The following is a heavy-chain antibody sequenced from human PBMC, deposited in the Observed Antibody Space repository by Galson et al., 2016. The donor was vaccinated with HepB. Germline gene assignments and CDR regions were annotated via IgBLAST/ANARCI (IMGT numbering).Heavy chain of an antibody. CDR3: AKPLSATYYYYYGVDV. CDR1: RFIFSSYG. J-gene: IGHJ6*02. V-gene: IGHV3-30*18. Sequence: SLRLSCAASRFIFSSYGMHWVRQAPGKGLEWVAIISYDGSNKYYADSVKGRFTISRDNSKSTLYLQMNSLTAEDTAVYYCAKPLSATYYYYYGVDVWGQGTLVTVSS. CDR2: ISYDGSNK.